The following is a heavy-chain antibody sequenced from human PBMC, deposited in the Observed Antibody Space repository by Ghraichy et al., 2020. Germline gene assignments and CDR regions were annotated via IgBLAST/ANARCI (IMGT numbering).Heavy chain of an antibody. V-gene: IGHV3-7*01. CDR2: IKQDGSEK. CDR1: GFTFSSYW. CDR3: ARDFDGDYGFDY. D-gene: IGHD4-17*01. J-gene: IGHJ4*02. Sequence: LSLTCAASGFTFSSYWMSWVRQAPGKGLEWVANIKQDGSEKYYVDSVKGRFTISRDNAKNSLYLQMNSLRAEDTAVYYCARDFDGDYGFDYWGQGTLVTVSS.